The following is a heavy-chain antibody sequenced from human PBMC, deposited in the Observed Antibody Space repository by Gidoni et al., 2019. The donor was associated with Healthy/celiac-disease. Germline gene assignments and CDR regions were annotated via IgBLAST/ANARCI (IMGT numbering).Heavy chain of an antibody. CDR2: ISSSSSTI. CDR1: GFTFSSYS. CDR3: ARAPYDCSGGSCYRGY. Sequence: EVQLVESGGGLVQPGGSLRLSCAASGFTFSSYSMNWVRQAPGKGLEWVSYISSSSSTIYYADSAKGRFTISRDNAKNSLYLQMNSLRAEDTAVYYCARAPYDCSGGSCYRGYWGQGTLVTVSS. J-gene: IGHJ4*02. D-gene: IGHD2-15*01. V-gene: IGHV3-48*01.